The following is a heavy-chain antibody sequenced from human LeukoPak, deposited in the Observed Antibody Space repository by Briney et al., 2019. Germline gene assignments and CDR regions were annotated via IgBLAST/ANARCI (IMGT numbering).Heavy chain of an antibody. V-gene: IGHV1-24*01. CDR3: RSGRRAFDY. CDR1: GYTLTGLS. CDR2: FDPEDGET. Sequence: VASVKVSCKVSGYTLTGLSMHWVRQAPGKGLEWMGGFDPEDGETIYAQKFQGRVTMTEDTSTDTAYMELSSLRAEDTAVYYCRSGRRAFDYWGQGTLVTVSS. J-gene: IGHJ4*02. D-gene: IGHD3-10*01.